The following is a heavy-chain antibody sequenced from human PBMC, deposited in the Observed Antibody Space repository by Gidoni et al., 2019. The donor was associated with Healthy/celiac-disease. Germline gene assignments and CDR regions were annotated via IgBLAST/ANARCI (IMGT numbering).Heavy chain of an antibody. D-gene: IGHD3-3*01. V-gene: IGHV4-34*01. Sequence: QVQLQQWGAGLLKPSETLSLTCAVYGGSFSVYYWSWIRQPPGKGLEWIGEINHSGSTNYNPSLKSRVTISVDTSKNQFSLKLSSVTAADTAVYYCARTRITIFGVVSPFDYWGQGTLVTVSS. CDR3: ARTRITIFGVVSPFDY. J-gene: IGHJ4*02. CDR1: GGSFSVYY. CDR2: INHSGST.